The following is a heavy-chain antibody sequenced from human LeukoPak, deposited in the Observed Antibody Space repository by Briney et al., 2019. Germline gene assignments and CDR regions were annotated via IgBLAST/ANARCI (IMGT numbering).Heavy chain of an antibody. CDR2: IYYSGST. Sequence: PSETLSLTCTVSGGSISSSSYYWGWIRQPPGKGLEWIGGIYYSGSTYYNPSLKSRVTISVDTSKNQFSLKLSSVTAADTAVYYCARQVSDYDRIDYWGQGTLVTVSS. V-gene: IGHV4-39*01. D-gene: IGHD5-12*01. J-gene: IGHJ4*02. CDR1: GGSISSSSYY. CDR3: ARQVSDYDRIDY.